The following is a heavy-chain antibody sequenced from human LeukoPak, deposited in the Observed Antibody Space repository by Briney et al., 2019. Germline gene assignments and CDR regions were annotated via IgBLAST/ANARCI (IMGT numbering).Heavy chain of an antibody. CDR1: GYIFTEYD. J-gene: IGHJ4*02. V-gene: IGHV1-8*01. D-gene: IGHD3-16*01. CDR3: ARGATFQRQALAY. Sequence: ASVKVSCKASGYIFTEYDINWVRQAAGQGPELMGWINPNSYNKAYTGKFQGRLTMTTNTSTTTVYMELSSLRPEDTAIYYCARGATFQRQALAYWGQGTLVIVSS. CDR2: INPNSYNK.